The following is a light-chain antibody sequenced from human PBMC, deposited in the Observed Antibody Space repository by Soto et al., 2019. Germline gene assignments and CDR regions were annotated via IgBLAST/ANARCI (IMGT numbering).Light chain of an antibody. CDR2: AAS. Sequence: DIQLTQSLSFLSASVGDRVTITCRASQGISSYLAWYQQKPGKAPKLLIYAASTLQSGVPSRFSGSGSGTEFTLTISSLQPEDFATYYCQQLNSYSWTFGQGTKVEIK. CDR3: QQLNSYSWT. V-gene: IGKV1-9*01. CDR1: QGISSY. J-gene: IGKJ1*01.